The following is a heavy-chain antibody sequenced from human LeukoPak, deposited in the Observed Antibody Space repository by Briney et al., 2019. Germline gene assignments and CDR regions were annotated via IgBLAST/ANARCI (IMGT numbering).Heavy chain of an antibody. D-gene: IGHD6-6*01. CDR3: ARDRRPAWYSSSVDY. Sequence: ASVKVSCKASGYTFTSYYMHWVRQPPGQGLEWMGIINPSGGSTSYAQKFQGRVTMTRDMSTSTVYMELSSLRSEDTAVYYCARDRRPAWYSSSVDYWGQGTLGNVSS. V-gene: IGHV1-46*01. J-gene: IGHJ4*02. CDR1: GYTFTSYY. CDR2: INPSGGST.